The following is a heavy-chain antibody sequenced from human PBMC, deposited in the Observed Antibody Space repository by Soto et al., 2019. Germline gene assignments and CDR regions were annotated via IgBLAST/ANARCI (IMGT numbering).Heavy chain of an antibody. CDR3: ARPSGGRIRYLEPFDY. CDR2: LIPVFGTT. Sequence: QVQLVQSGAEVRKPGSSVKVSCKASGDTFTKYAISWVRQAPGQGLEWVGGLIPVFGTTNNAQKFRDRVTITADECTSTVYMELSSLRSEDTAVYYCARPSGGRIRYLEPFDYWGQGTQITVS. V-gene: IGHV1-69*01. J-gene: IGHJ4*02. CDR1: GDTFTKYA. D-gene: IGHD3-3*01.